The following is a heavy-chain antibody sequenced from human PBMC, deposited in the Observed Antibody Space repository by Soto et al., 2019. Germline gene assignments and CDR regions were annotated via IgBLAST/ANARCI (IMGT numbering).Heavy chain of an antibody. Sequence: QVQLQQWGAGLLKPSETLSLTCAVYGGFVSSGSYYWSWIRQPPGKGLEWIGEMSHSGGTHFNPSLQGRVTISVDTSKNQFSLKMSSVTAADTALYYCARVERGTATPVVDAFDIWGPGTMVTVSS. CDR3: ARVERGTATPVVDAFDI. J-gene: IGHJ3*02. CDR1: GGFVSSGSYY. D-gene: IGHD2-21*02. CDR2: MSHSGGT. V-gene: IGHV4-34*01.